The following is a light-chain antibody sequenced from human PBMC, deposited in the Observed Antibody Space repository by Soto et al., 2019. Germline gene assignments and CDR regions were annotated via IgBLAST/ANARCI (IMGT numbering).Light chain of an antibody. Sequence: DIQMTQSPSSLSASVGDRVTITCRASQSISSYLNWYQQKPGKAPKRLIYAASSLQSGVPSRFSGSGSGTEFTLTISSLQPEDFATYYCLQHNSYPYTFGQGTKVDIK. J-gene: IGKJ2*01. CDR2: AAS. CDR3: LQHNSYPYT. CDR1: QSISSY. V-gene: IGKV1-17*01.